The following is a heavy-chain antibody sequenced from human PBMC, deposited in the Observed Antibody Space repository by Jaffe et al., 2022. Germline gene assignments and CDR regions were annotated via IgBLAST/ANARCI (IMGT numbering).Heavy chain of an antibody. J-gene: IGHJ6*03. CDR1: GFTFSSYG. CDR3: AKLERDAHSSWYGTYYYYYMDV. CDR2: IRYDGSNK. D-gene: IGHD6-13*01. V-gene: IGHV3-30*02. Sequence: QVQLVESGGGVVQPGGSLRLSCAASGFTFSSYGMHWVRQAPGKGLEWVAFIRYDGSNKYYADSVKGRFTISRDNSKNTLYLQMNSLRAEDTAVYYCAKLERDAHSSWYGTYYYYYMDVWGKGTTVTVSS.